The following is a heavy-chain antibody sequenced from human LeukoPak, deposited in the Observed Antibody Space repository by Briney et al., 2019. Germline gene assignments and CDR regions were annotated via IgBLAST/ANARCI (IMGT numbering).Heavy chain of an antibody. CDR3: AKPGYSSGWYWNWFDP. V-gene: IGHV3-23*01. J-gene: IGHJ5*02. D-gene: IGHD6-19*01. CDR2: ISGSGGST. Sequence: GGSLRLSCAASEFTFSSYAMSWVRQAPGKGLEWVSAISGSGGSTYYADSVKGRFTISRDNSKNTLYLQMNSLRAEDTAVYYCAKPGYSSGWYWNWFDPWGQGTLVTVSS. CDR1: EFTFSSYA.